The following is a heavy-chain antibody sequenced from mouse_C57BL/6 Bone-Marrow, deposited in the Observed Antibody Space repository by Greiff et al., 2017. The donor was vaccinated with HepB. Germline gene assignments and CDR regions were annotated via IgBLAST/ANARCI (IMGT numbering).Heavy chain of an antibody. CDR2: IGDGGSYT. Sequence: EVQRVESGGGLVKPGGSLKLSCAASGFTFSSYAMSWVRQTPEKRLEWVATIGDGGSYTYYPDNVKGRFTISRDNAKNNLYLQMSHLKSEDTAMYYCARGTNWDYAMDYWGQGTSVTVSS. J-gene: IGHJ4*01. D-gene: IGHD4-1*01. CDR1: GFTFSSYA. CDR3: ARGTNWDYAMDY. V-gene: IGHV5-4*01.